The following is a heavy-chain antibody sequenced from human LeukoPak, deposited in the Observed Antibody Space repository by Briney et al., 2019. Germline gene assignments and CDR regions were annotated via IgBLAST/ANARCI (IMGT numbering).Heavy chain of an antibody. Sequence: SETLSLTCAVSGGSISSGGYSWSWIRQPPGKGLEWIGYIYHSGSTYYNPSLKSRVTISVDRSKNQFSLKLSSVTAADTAVYCCALQLWGPGGWFDPWGQGTLVTVSS. CDR2: IYHSGST. CDR3: ALQLWGPGGWFDP. J-gene: IGHJ5*02. CDR1: GGSISSGGYS. D-gene: IGHD5-18*01. V-gene: IGHV4-30-2*01.